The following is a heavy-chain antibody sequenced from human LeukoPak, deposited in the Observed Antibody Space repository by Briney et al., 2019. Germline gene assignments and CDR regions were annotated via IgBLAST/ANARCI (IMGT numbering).Heavy chain of an antibody. V-gene: IGHV3-53*01. CDR2: IYSGGST. Sequence: GGSLRLSCAAPGFTVSSNYMSWVRQAPGKGLEWVSVIYSGGSTYYADSVKGRFTISRDNSKNTLYLQMNSLRAEDTAVYYCARGGYSNYAVYYWGQGTLVTVSS. CDR3: ARGGYSNYAVYY. J-gene: IGHJ4*02. CDR1: GFTVSSNY. D-gene: IGHD4-11*01.